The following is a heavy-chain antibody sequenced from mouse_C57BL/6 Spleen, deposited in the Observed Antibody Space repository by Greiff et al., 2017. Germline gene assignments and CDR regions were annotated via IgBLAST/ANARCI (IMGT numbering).Heavy chain of an antibody. CDR1: GYAFSSYW. CDR3: ARSFDGYYVGAMDD. J-gene: IGHJ4*01. CDR2: IYPGDGDT. Sequence: QVQLQQSGAELVKPGASVKISCKASGYAFSSYWMNWVKQRPGKGLEWIGQIYPGDGDTNYNGKFKGKATLTADKSSSTAYMQLSSLTSEDSAVYFCARSFDGYYVGAMDDWGQGTSVTVSS. V-gene: IGHV1-80*01. D-gene: IGHD2-3*01.